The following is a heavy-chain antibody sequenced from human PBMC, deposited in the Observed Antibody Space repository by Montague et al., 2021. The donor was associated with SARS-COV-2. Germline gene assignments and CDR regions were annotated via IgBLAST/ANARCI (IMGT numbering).Heavy chain of an antibody. Sequence: SETLSLTCTVSGGSISSSSYYWGRIRQPPGKGLVWIGSIYYSGSTYYNPSLKSRVTISVDTSKNQFSLKLSSVTAADTAVYYCARDLNEYSSSGGFDYWGQGTLVTVSS. CDR1: GGSISSSSYY. CDR3: ARDLNEYSSSGGFDY. CDR2: IYYSGST. J-gene: IGHJ4*02. V-gene: IGHV4-39*07. D-gene: IGHD6-6*01.